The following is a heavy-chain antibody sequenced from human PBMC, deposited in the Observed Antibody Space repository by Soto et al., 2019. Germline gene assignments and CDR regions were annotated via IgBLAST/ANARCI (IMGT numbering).Heavy chain of an antibody. CDR2: IYYSGST. V-gene: IGHV4-39*01. CDR1: GGSISSSSYY. J-gene: IGHJ4*02. Sequence: SETLYLTCTVSGGSISSSSYYWGWIRQPPGKGLEWIGSIYYSGSTYYNPSLKSRVTISVDTSKNQFSLKLSSVTAADTAVYYCARMTGYGSGSYYNVGGYYFDYWGQGTLVTVSS. CDR3: ARMTGYGSGSYYNVGGYYFDY. D-gene: IGHD3-10*01.